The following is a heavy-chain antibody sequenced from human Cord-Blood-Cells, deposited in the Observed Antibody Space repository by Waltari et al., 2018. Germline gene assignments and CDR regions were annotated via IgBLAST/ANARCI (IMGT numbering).Heavy chain of an antibody. CDR1: GGSFTGYY. CDR2: INHSGST. Sequence: QVQLQQWGAGLLKPSETLSLTCAAYGGSFTGYYWSWIRQPPGKGLEWIGEINHSGSTNYNPSLKSRVTISVDTSKNQFSLKLSSVTAADTAVYYCARDRARVVPAARRGIGNWFDPWGQGTLVTVSS. D-gene: IGHD2-2*01. J-gene: IGHJ5*02. V-gene: IGHV4-34*01. CDR3: ARDRARVVPAARRGIGNWFDP.